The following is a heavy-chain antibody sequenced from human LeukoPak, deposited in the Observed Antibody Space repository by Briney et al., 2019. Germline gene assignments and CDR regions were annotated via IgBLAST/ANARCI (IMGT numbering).Heavy chain of an antibody. CDR1: GGSISSGGYY. CDR3: AREDPYYYDQNDY. CDR2: IYYSGST. D-gene: IGHD3-22*01. J-gene: IGHJ4*02. Sequence: KSSETLSLTCTVSGGSISSGGYYWSWIRQHPGKGLEWIGYIYYSGSTYYNPSLKSRVTISVDTSKNQFSLKLSSVTAADAAVYYCAREDPYYYDQNDYWGQGTLVTVSS. V-gene: IGHV4-31*03.